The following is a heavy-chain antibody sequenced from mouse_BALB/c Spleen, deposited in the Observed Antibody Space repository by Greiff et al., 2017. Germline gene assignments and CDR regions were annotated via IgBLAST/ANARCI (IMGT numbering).Heavy chain of an antibody. CDR2: IRNKANGYTT. V-gene: IGHV7-3*02. Sequence: EVKLMESGGGLVQPGGSLRLSCATSGFTFTDYYMSWVRQPPGKALEWLGFIRNKANGYTTEYSASVKGRFTISRDNSQSILYLQMNTLRAEDSATYYCAREGYGSSYEAYWGQGTLVTVSA. CDR3: AREGYGSSYEAY. CDR1: GFTFTDYY. J-gene: IGHJ3*01. D-gene: IGHD1-1*01.